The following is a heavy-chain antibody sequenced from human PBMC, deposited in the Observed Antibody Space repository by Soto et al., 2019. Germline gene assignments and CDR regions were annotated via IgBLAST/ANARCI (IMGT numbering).Heavy chain of an antibody. J-gene: IGHJ5*02. CDR1: GFTFNNYW. V-gene: IGHV3-74*01. CDR3: ARVKSGSYDWSDP. CDR2: INTDGTRT. D-gene: IGHD3-10*01. Sequence: DVQLVESGGGLVQPGGSLRLSCAASGFTFNNYWMHWVRQAPGKGLMWVSRINTDGTRTTYADSVKGRFAISRDNAKNTVYRQMNSLRADDTAVYFCARVKSGSYDWSDPWGQGTPVTVSS.